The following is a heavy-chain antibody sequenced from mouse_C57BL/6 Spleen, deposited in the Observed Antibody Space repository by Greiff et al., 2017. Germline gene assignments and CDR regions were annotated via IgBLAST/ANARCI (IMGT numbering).Heavy chain of an antibody. CDR3: ARADYYGSSYYAMDY. D-gene: IGHD1-1*01. Sequence: QVQLQQSGAELVKPGASVKLSCKASGYTFTSYWMQWVKQRPGQGLEWIGEIDPSDSYTNYNQKFKGKATLTVDTSSSTAYMQLSSLTSEDSAVYYCARADYYGSSYYAMDYWGQGTSVTVSS. CDR1: GYTFTSYW. J-gene: IGHJ4*01. CDR2: IDPSDSYT. V-gene: IGHV1-50*01.